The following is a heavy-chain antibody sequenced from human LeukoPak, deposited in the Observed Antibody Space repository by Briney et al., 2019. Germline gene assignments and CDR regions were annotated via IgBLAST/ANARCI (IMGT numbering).Heavy chain of an antibody. CDR1: GGSISSNNYY. CDR2: IYTSGSTSGST. J-gene: IGHJ4*02. Sequence: SETLSLTCTVSGGSISSNNYYWNWIRQPAGKGLEWIGRIYTSGSTSGSTNYNPSLKSRVTISVDTSKNQFSLKLSSVTAADTAVYYCARRQGYSYGYAPIDYWGQGTLVTVSS. D-gene: IGHD5-18*01. CDR3: ARRQGYSYGYAPIDY. V-gene: IGHV4-61*02.